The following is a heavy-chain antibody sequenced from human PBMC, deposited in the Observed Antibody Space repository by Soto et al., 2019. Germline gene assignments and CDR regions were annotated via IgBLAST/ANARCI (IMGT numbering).Heavy chain of an antibody. J-gene: IGHJ4*02. CDR3: AKVTSYDYIWGSYSNLQYFDY. CDR1: GFTFSSYA. Sequence: EVQLLESGGGLVQPGGSLRLSCAASGFTFSSYAMRWVRQAPGKGLEWVSAISGSGGSTYYADSVKGRFTISRDNSKNTLYLQMNSLRAEDTAVYYCAKVTSYDYIWGSYSNLQYFDYWGQGTLVTVSS. V-gene: IGHV3-23*01. D-gene: IGHD3-16*01. CDR2: ISGSGGST.